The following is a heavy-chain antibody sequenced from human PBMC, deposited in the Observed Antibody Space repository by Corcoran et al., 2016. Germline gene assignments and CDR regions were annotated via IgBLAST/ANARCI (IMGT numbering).Heavy chain of an antibody. Sequence: DVQLVESGGGLVQPGGSLRLSCAASGFSVSNNYMNWVRQAPGRGLEWVSVIYSGGSTYYADSVKGRFTISRDNSKNTLYLQMNSLRAEDTAVYYCARGIQATGSFYFDYWGQGTLVTVSS. CDR2: IYSGGST. CDR1: GFSVSNNY. J-gene: IGHJ4*02. V-gene: IGHV3-66*01. D-gene: IGHD3-9*01. CDR3: ARGIQATGSFYFDY.